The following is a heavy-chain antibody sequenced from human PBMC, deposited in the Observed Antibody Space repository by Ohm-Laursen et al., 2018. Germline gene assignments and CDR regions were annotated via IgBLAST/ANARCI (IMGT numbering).Heavy chain of an antibody. J-gene: IGHJ6*02. D-gene: IGHD3-10*01. Sequence: ASVKVSCKASGYTFTSYYMHWVRQAPGQGLEWMGIINPSGGSTSYAQKFQGRVTMTRNTSISTAYMELSSLRSEDTAVYYCARAPKRGGSRGAYGMDVWGQGTTVTVSS. CDR1: GYTFTSYY. V-gene: IGHV1-46*01. CDR2: INPSGGST. CDR3: ARAPKRGGSRGAYGMDV.